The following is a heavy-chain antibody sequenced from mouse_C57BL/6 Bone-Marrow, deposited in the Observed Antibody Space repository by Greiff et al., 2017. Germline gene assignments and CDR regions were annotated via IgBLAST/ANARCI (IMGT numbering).Heavy chain of an antibody. V-gene: IGHV1-82*01. D-gene: IGHD1-1*01. CDR3: ARDRIRSGRFAY. CDR2: IYPGDGDT. CDR1: GYAFSSSW. J-gene: IGHJ3*01. Sequence: VQLQQSGPELVKPGASVKISCKASGYAFSSSWMNWVKQRPGKGLEWIGRIYPGDGDTNYNGKFKGKATLTADKSSSTAYMQLSSLTSEDSAVXFCARDRIRSGRFAYWGQGTLVTVSA.